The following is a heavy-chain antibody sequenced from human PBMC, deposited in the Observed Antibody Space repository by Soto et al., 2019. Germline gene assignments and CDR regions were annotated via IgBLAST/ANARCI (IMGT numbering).Heavy chain of an antibody. J-gene: IGHJ6*02. V-gene: IGHV4-59*01. D-gene: IGHD2-21*02. CDR3: ARDLWSYCGTDCYPLDV. CDR1: GCSISRNY. CDR2: IYYRGST. Sequence: PSETRSLTGPVSGCSISRNYWGGIRQPPGRGRGWFGYIYYRGSTNYSPSLKNRLTISLDTSKHQFSLKLNSVTAADTAEYYCARDLWSYCGTDCYPLDVWGQGTTVTVSS.